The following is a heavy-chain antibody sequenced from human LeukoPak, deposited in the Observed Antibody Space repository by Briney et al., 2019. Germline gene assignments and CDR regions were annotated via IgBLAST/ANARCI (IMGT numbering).Heavy chain of an antibody. D-gene: IGHD1-1*01. J-gene: IGHJ4*02. CDR2: ISYDGGNT. CDR3: AKEGTGIHCAY. Sequence: GRSLRLSCAASGFTFSSTAIHWVRQAPGKGLEWVAEISYDGGNTYYADSVKGRFTISRDNSKNTLYLQMNSLRAEDTAVYYCAKEGTGIHCAYWGQGTLVTVSS. V-gene: IGHV3-30-3*01. CDR1: GFTFSSTA.